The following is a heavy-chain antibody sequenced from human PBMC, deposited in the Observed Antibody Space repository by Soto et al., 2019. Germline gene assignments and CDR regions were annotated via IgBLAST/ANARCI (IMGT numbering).Heavy chain of an antibody. Sequence: GGSLRLSCAASGFTFSTYAMSWVRQAPGKGLEWVSVISGSGGSAYYADSLKGRFTISRDNSKNTLYLQMNSLRAEDTAVYYCAKGTAPDYWGQGTLVTVSS. CDR3: AKGTAPDY. J-gene: IGHJ4*02. D-gene: IGHD6-25*01. V-gene: IGHV3-23*01. CDR1: GFTFSTYA. CDR2: ISGSGGSA.